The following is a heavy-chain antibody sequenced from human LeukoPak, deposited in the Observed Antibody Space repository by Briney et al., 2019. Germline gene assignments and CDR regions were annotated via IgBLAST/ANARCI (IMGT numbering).Heavy chain of an antibody. CDR1: GFTFSSYS. Sequence: PGGSLRLSCAASGFTFSSYSMNWVRQAPGKGLEWVSYISSSSSTIYYADSVKGRFTISRDNAKNSLYLQMNSLRAEDTAVYYCARDSQIFGVVIKFDYWGQGTLVTVSS. J-gene: IGHJ4*02. D-gene: IGHD3-3*01. V-gene: IGHV3-48*01. CDR3: ARDSQIFGVVIKFDY. CDR2: ISSSSSTI.